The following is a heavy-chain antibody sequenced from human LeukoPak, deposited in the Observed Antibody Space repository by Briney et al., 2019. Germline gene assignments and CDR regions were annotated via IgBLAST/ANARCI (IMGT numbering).Heavy chain of an antibody. CDR2: ISYDGSNK. CDR3: AKDYSYGYVSDY. CDR1: GFTFSSYG. V-gene: IGHV3-30*18. D-gene: IGHD5-18*01. J-gene: IGHJ4*02. Sequence: GGSLRLSCAASGFTFSSYGMRWVRQAPGKGLEWVAVISYDGSNKYYADSVKGRFTISRDNSKNTLYLQMNSLGAEDTAVYYCAKDYSYGYVSDYWGQGTLVTVSS.